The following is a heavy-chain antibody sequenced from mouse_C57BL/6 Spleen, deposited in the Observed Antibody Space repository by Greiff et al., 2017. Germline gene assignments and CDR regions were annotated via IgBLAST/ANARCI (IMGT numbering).Heavy chain of an antibody. CDR3: ARPSTGTLYWYFDV. V-gene: IGHV1-26*01. D-gene: IGHD4-1*02. CDR1: GYTFTDYY. Sequence: EVQLQQSGPELVKPGASVKISCKASGYTFTDYYMNWVKQSHGKSLEWIGDINPNNGGTSYNQKFKGKATLTVDKSSSTAYMELRSLTSEDSAVYYCARPSTGTLYWYFDVWGTGTTVTVSS. CDR2: INPNNGGT. J-gene: IGHJ1*03.